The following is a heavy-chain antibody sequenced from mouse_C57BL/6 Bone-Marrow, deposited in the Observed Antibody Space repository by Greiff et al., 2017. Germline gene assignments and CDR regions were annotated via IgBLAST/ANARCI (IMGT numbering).Heavy chain of an antibody. CDR2: IDPETGGT. D-gene: IGHD1-1*01. CDR3: TRTPITTVGAYWYFDV. Sequence: VKLVESGAELVRPGASVTLSCKASGYTFTDYEMHWVKQTPVHGLEWIGAIDPETGGTAYNQKFKGKAILTADKSSITAYMELRSLTSEDSAVYYCTRTPITTVGAYWYFDVWGTGTTVTVSS. J-gene: IGHJ1*03. CDR1: GYTFTDYE. V-gene: IGHV1-15*01.